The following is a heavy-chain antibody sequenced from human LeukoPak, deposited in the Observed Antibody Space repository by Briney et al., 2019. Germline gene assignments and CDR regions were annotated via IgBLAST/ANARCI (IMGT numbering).Heavy chain of an antibody. D-gene: IGHD1-26*01. CDR3: ARDQLVGATGDYYYYGMDV. CDR2: IIPILGIA. CDR1: GGSFSSYA. J-gene: IGHJ6*02. V-gene: IGHV1-69*04. Sequence: SVNVSCKASGGSFSSYAISWVRQAPGQGLEWMGRIIPILGIANYAQKFQGRVTITADKSTSTAYMELSSLRSEDTAVYYCARDQLVGATGDYYYYGMDVWGQGTTVTVSS.